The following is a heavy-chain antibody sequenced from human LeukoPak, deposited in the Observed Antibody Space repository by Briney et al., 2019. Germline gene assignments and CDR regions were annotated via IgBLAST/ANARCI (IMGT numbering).Heavy chain of an antibody. CDR2: IYSGGST. CDR1: GFTVSSNY. J-gene: IGHJ5*02. Sequence: PGGSLRLSCAASGFTVSSNYMSWVRQAPGKGLEWVSVIYSGGSTYYADSVKGRFTISRDNSKNTLYLQMNSLRAEDTAVYYCARVLGFGFDWFNPPNWFDPWGQGTLVTVSS. V-gene: IGHV3-53*01. CDR3: ARVLGFGFDWFNPPNWFDP. D-gene: IGHD3-9*01.